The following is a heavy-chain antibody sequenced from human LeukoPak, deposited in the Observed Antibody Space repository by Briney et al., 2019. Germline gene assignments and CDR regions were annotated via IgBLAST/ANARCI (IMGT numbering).Heavy chain of an antibody. V-gene: IGHV3-9*01. CDR1: GFSFDDYA. D-gene: IGHD2-2*01. Sequence: SLRLSCVASGFSFDDYAMHWVRQVPGKGLEWVSGISWNSGSIDYAGSAKGRFTISRDNAQNSLYLQMNSLRAEDTALYYCAKDRTSQIIGDNWFDPWGQGTLVTVSS. CDR3: AKDRTSQIIGDNWFDP. J-gene: IGHJ5*02. CDR2: ISWNSGSI.